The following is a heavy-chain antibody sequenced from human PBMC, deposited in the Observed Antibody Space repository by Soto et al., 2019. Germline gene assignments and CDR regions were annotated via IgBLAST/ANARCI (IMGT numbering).Heavy chain of an antibody. D-gene: IGHD1-26*01. V-gene: IGHV4-34*01. J-gene: IGHJ4*02. CDR2: INHSGST. CDR3: ARGEWGHFDY. Sequence: QVQLQQWGAGLLKPSETLSLTCAVYGGSFSGYYWSWIRQPPGKGLEWIGEINHSGSTNYNPSLKSRVTISVDTYKNQFSLKLSSVTAADTAVYYCARGEWGHFDYWGQGTLVTVSS. CDR1: GGSFSGYY.